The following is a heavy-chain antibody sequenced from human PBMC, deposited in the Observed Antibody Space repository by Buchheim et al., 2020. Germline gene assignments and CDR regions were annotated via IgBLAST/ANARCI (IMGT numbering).Heavy chain of an antibody. CDR2: ISSSSSYI. D-gene: IGHD4-11*01. J-gene: IGHJ6*02. V-gene: IGHV3-11*06. Sequence: QVQLVESGGGLVKPGGSLRLSCAASGFTFSDYYMSWIRQAPGKGLEWVSYISSSSSYINYADSVKGRFTISRDNAKNSLYLQMNSRRAENTAVYYCARVGRNYRRMSYYGMDVWGQGTT. CDR1: GFTFSDYY. CDR3: ARVGRNYRRMSYYGMDV.